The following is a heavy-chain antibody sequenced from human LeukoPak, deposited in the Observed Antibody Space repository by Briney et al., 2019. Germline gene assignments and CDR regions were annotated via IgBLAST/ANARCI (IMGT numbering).Heavy chain of an antibody. D-gene: IGHD6-13*01. Sequence: PGGSLRLSCTASGFTFSSYWMHWARQAPGKGLEWVANIKQDGSEKYYVDSVKGRFTISRDNAKNSLYLQMNSLRAEDTAVYYCARVAGSKQPTRYWGQGTLVTVSS. J-gene: IGHJ4*02. V-gene: IGHV3-7*01. CDR1: GFTFSSYW. CDR2: IKQDGSEK. CDR3: ARVAGSKQPTRY.